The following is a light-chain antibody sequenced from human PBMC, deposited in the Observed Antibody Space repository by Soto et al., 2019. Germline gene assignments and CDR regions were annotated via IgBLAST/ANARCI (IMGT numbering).Light chain of an antibody. V-gene: IGKV3-20*01. CDR2: GAS. Sequence: EIVLTQSPGTLSLSPGERATLSCRASQSVSSSYLAWYQQKPGQAPRLLIYGASSRATGIPDRFSGSGSGTDFTTPISRLEPEDFAVYYCQQYGSSPWTFGQGTKVEIK. CDR1: QSVSSSY. CDR3: QQYGSSPWT. J-gene: IGKJ1*01.